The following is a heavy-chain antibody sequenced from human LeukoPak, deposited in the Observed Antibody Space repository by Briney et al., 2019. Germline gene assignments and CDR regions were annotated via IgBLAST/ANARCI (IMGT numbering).Heavy chain of an antibody. CDR1: GYTFTSYY. V-gene: IGHV1-46*01. CDR2: INPSGAST. J-gene: IGHJ6*02. D-gene: IGHD1-1*01. Sequence: GASVEVSCKASGYTFTSYYIHWVRQAPGQGLEWLGIINPSGASTSYAQKFQGRVTMTRDTSTSTVYMELSSLTSEDTAVYYCARLPRTTSIYGMDVWGQGTTVTVSS. CDR3: ARLPRTTSIYGMDV.